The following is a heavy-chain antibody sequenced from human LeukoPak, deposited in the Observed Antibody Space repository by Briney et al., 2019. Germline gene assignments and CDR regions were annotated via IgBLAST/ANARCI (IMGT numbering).Heavy chain of an antibody. Sequence: GASVKVSCKASGYTFTSYYMHWVRQAPGQGLEWMGIINPSGGSTSYAQKFQGRVTMTGDMSTSTVYMELSSLRSEDTAVYYCARDKYCSSTSCDAFDIWGQGTMVTVSS. V-gene: IGHV1-46*01. D-gene: IGHD2-2*01. CDR3: ARDKYCSSTSCDAFDI. CDR1: GYTFTSYY. J-gene: IGHJ3*02. CDR2: INPSGGST.